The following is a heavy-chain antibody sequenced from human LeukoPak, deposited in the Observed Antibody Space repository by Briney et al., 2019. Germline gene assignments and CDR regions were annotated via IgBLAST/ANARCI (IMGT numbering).Heavy chain of an antibody. J-gene: IGHJ4*02. CDR2: ISGSGGST. D-gene: IGHD6-6*01. Sequence: PGGSLRLSCAASGFTFSSYAMSWVRQAPGKGLEWVSAISGSGGSTYYADSVKGRFTISRDNSKNTLYLQMNSLRAEDTAVYYCAKDQSPPSYSSSSAFDYWGQGTLVTVSS. CDR1: GFTFSSYA. CDR3: AKDQSPPSYSSSSAFDY. V-gene: IGHV3-23*01.